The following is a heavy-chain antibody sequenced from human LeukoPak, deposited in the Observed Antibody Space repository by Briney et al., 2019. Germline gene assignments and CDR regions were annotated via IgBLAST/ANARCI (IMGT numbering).Heavy chain of an antibody. D-gene: IGHD4-17*01. CDR2: IIPIFGTA. Sequence: SVKVSCKASGGTFSSYAISWVRQAPGQGLEWMGGIIPIFGTANYAQKFQGRVTITADKSTSTAYMELSSLRSEDTAVYYCAREDPYGDYEVRNAFDIWGQGTMVTVSS. CDR3: AREDPYGDYEVRNAFDI. CDR1: GGTFSSYA. J-gene: IGHJ3*02. V-gene: IGHV1-69*06.